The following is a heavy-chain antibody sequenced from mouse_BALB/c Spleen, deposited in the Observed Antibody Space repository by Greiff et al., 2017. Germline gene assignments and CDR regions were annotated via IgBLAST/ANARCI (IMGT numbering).Heavy chain of an antibody. CDR1: GYTFTDYV. CDR3: ARSTMITNWYFDV. J-gene: IGHJ1*01. D-gene: IGHD2-4*01. Sequence: VQLQQSRPELVKPGASVKMSCKASGYTFTDYVISWVKQRTGQGLEWIGEIYPGSGSTYYNEKFKGKATLTADKSSNTAYMQLSSLTSEDSAVYFCARSTMITNWYFDVWGAGTTVTVSS. CDR2: IYPGSGST. V-gene: IGHV1-77*01.